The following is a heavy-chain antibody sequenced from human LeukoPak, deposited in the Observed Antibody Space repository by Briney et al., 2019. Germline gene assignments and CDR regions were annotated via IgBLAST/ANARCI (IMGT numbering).Heavy chain of an antibody. D-gene: IGHD3-22*01. J-gene: IGHJ4*02. V-gene: IGHV4-30-4*08. Sequence: SETLSLTCTVSGGSISSGDYYWRWIRQPPGKGLEWIGYIYYSGSTNYNPSLKSRVTISVDTSKNQFSLKLSSVTAADTAVYYCARARYYYDSSGYYHPVFDYWGQGTLVTVSS. CDR2: IYYSGST. CDR3: ARARYYYDSSGYYHPVFDY. CDR1: GGSISSGDYY.